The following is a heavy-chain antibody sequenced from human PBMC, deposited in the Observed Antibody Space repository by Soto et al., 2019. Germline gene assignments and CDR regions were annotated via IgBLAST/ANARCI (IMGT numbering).Heavy chain of an antibody. V-gene: IGHV2-5*02. CDR1: GFSLNTGGVG. CDR2: IYWDDDK. J-gene: IGHJ6*02. D-gene: IGHD2-21*02. CDR3: VHSRCGGDCLQSYSSHYYYGMDV. Sequence: QITLKESGPTLVKPTQTLTLTCTFSGFSLNTGGVGVGWIRQPPGKALEWLALIYWDDDKRYSPSLKSRLTITKDTSKNQVVLTMTNMDPVDTATYYCVHSRCGGDCLQSYSSHYYYGMDVWGQGTTVTVSS.